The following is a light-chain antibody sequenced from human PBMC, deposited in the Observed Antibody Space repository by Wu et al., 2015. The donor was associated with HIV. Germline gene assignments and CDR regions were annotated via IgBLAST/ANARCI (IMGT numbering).Light chain of an antibody. CDR2: KAS. Sequence: DIQMTQSPSTLSAFVGDRVTITCRASQSISTWLAWYQQKPGKAPKLLIYKASTLKSGVPSRFSGSGSGTEFTLTISSLQPDDFANYYCQQYNSDSWTFGQGTKVEVK. CDR1: QSISTW. CDR3: QQYNSDSWT. J-gene: IGKJ1*01. V-gene: IGKV1-5*03.